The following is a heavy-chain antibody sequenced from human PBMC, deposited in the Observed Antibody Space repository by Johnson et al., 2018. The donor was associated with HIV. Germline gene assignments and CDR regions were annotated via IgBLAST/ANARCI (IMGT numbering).Heavy chain of an antibody. D-gene: IGHD1-26*01. CDR3: AKGFGASSGAFDI. V-gene: IGHV3-30*04. J-gene: IGHJ3*02. CDR1: GFTLSSYV. CDR2: MSYDGSDK. Sequence: QVQLVESGGGVVQPGRSLRLSCAVSGFTLSSYVMHWVRQAPGKGLEWVAVMSYDGSDKYYADSVKGRFTISRDSSKNTLYLQMNSLRAEDTAVYYCAKGFGASSGAFDIWGQGTMVTVSS.